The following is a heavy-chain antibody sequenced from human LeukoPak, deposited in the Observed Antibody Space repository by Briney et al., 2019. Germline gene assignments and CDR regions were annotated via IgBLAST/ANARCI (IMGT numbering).Heavy chain of an antibody. CDR3: AKALGYCTNGVCPDAFDI. V-gene: IGHV3-30*02. D-gene: IGHD2-8*01. Sequence: GGSLRLSCAASGFTFSDYAMHWVRQAPGKGLEWVTFIWYDGSNKYYADSVKGRFTISRDNSKNTLYLQMNSLRAEDTAVYYCAKALGYCTNGVCPDAFDIWGQGTMVTVSS. CDR2: IWYDGSNK. CDR1: GFTFSDYA. J-gene: IGHJ3*02.